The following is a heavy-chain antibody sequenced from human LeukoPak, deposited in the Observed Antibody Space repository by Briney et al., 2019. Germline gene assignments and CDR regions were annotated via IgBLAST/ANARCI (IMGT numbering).Heavy chain of an antibody. J-gene: IGHJ4*02. D-gene: IGHD3-3*01. CDR1: GYSFTGYW. CDR3: AAMGSAYYGDFDY. CDR2: INPRYSYT. V-gene: IGHV5-10-1*01. Sequence: GESLKISCQGSGYSFTGYWISWGRQMPGKGLEWMGKINPRYSYTNFSPSFQGHVTISADKCINTAYLQWSSLKASDTAMYYCAAMGSAYYGDFDYWGQGTLVTVSS.